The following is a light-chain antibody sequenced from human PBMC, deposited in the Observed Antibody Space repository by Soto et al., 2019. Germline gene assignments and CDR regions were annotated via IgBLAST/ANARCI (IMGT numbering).Light chain of an antibody. J-gene: IGKJ4*01. CDR3: QQYNSYSLT. CDR1: QSISSR. CDR2: DAS. V-gene: IGKV1-5*01. Sequence: DIQMTQSPSPLSASVRDKITNTCRASQSISSRLAWYKQKPGKAPKLLIYDASNLESGVPSRFSGSGSGTEFTLTISSLQPDDFATYYCQQYNSYSLTFGGGTKVDIK.